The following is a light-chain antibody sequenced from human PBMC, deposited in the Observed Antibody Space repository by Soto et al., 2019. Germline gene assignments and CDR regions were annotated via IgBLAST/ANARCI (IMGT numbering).Light chain of an antibody. J-gene: IGKJ2*01. V-gene: IGKV3-11*01. CDR3: QQCTHWPLT. CDR1: QSVSSN. CDR2: DAS. Sequence: EIVLTQSPATLSLSPGERATLSCRASQSVSSNLAWYQQKPGLAPRLLIYDASNRATGIPARFSGSGSGTDFTLTISSLEAEDFAIYYCQQCTHWPLTFGQGTKLEIK.